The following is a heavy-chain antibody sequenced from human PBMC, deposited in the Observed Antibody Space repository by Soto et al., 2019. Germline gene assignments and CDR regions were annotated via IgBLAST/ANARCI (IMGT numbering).Heavy chain of an antibody. J-gene: IGHJ4*02. Sequence: EVQLVESGGGSVQPGGSLRLSCAASGFTFSGYFMYWVRQAPGKGLVWVSRIDNDGGTTNYADSVKGRFTISRDNAKNTLYLQMNSLRAEDTAVYYCTRGYYGPDYWGQGTLVTVSS. D-gene: IGHD3-10*01. CDR1: GFTFSGYF. CDR2: IDNDGGTT. CDR3: TRGYYGPDY. V-gene: IGHV3-74*01.